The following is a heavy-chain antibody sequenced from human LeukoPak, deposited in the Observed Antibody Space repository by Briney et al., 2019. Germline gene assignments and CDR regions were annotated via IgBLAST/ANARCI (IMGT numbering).Heavy chain of an antibody. CDR1: GGSISSYY. CDR2: IYYSGRT. CDR3: ARFSRGGAVAGRTALVYFDY. V-gene: IGHV4-59*01. J-gene: IGHJ4*02. D-gene: IGHD6-19*01. Sequence: SETLSLTCTVSGGSISSYYWSWIRRPPGPGLEWIGYIYYSGRTNYNPSLKSRVTISVDTSKNQFSLKLSSVTAADTAVYYCARFSRGGAVAGRTALVYFDYWGQGTLVTVSS.